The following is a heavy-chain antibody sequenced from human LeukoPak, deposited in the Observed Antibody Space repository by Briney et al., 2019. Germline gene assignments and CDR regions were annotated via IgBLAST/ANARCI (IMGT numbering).Heavy chain of an antibody. V-gene: IGHV3-66*02. CDR2: IYSGGST. J-gene: IGHJ4*02. CDR1: GFTVSSNY. D-gene: IGHD3-10*02. CDR3: ARTLVDQFAPVRGLLYFYDY. Sequence: GGSLRLSCAASGFTVSSNYMSWVRQAPGKGLEWVSVIYSGGSTYYADSVKGRFTISRDNSKKKLYLRMNSLRAEDTAVYYCARTLVDQFAPVRGLLYFYDYWGQGTLVTVSS.